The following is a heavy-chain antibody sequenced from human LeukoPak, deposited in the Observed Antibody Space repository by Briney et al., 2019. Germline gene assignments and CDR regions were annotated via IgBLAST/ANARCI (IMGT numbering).Heavy chain of an antibody. CDR1: GFTFDDYA. Sequence: GGSLRLSCAASGFTFDDYAMHWVRQAPGKGLEWVSLISWDGGSTYYADSVKGRFTISRDNSKNSLYLQMNSLRAEDTALYYCAKDIVPYGGSYSLGSHQGGLDYWGQGTLVTVSS. CDR3: AKDIVPYGGSYSLGSHQGGLDY. CDR2: ISWDGGST. V-gene: IGHV3-43D*03. D-gene: IGHD1-26*01. J-gene: IGHJ4*02.